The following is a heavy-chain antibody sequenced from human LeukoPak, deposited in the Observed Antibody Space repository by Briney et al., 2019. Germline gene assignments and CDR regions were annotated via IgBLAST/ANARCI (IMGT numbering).Heavy chain of an antibody. J-gene: IGHJ4*02. CDR3: ARGGSGWYVGGSFDY. CDR1: GFTFSSYW. V-gene: IGHV3-74*01. D-gene: IGHD6-19*01. CDR2: INSDGSST. Sequence: GGSLRLSCAASGFTFSSYWMHWVRQAPGKGLVWVSRINSDGSSTSYADSVKGRFTISRDNAKNTLYLQMNSLRAEGTAVYYCARGGSGWYVGGSFDYWGQGTLVTVSS.